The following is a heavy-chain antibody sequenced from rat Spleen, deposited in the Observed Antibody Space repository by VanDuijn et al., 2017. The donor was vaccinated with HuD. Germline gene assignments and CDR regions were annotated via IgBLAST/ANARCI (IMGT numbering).Heavy chain of an antibody. CDR3: ARTGAFYGYNYGYWYFDF. Sequence: VQLVESGGGLVQPGKSLKLSCSASGFTFSRNGMHWIRQTPGQGLDWVAFISSSSGTVYADAVKGRFTISRDNSKNTLYLEISSLKSEDTAIYYCARTGAFYGYNYGYWYFDFWGPGTMVTVSS. J-gene: IGHJ1*01. D-gene: IGHD1-9*01. V-gene: IGHV5-62*01. CDR2: ISSSSGT. CDR1: GFTFSRNG.